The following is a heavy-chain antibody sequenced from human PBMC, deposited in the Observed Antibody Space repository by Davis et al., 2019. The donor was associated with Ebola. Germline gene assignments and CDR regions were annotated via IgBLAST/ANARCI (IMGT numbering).Heavy chain of an antibody. J-gene: IGHJ6*04. D-gene: IGHD6-19*01. CDR2: ISANGGTT. Sequence: GESLKISCAASGFTFSSYGLSWVRQAPGKGLEWVSGISANGGTTYYADSVRGRLTISRDNSKSTLYLQMNSLSVEDTAVYYCAKGGSGWPSDYSYGMGVWGKGTTVTVAS. CDR1: GFTFSSYG. V-gene: IGHV3-23*01. CDR3: AKGGSGWPSDYSYGMGV.